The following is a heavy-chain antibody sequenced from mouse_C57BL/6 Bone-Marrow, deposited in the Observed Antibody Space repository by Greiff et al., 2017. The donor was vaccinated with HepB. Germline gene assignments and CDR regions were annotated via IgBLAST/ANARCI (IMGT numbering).Heavy chain of an antibody. CDR1: GYTFTSYW. J-gene: IGHJ1*03. Sequence: QVQLQQPGAELVRPGSSVKLSCKASGYTFTSYWMHWVKQRPIQGLEWIGNIDPSDSETHYNQKFKDKATLTVDKSSSTAYMQLSSLTSEDSAVYYGAGSSYVGWYFDVWGTGTTVTVSS. CDR3: AGSSYVGWYFDV. V-gene: IGHV1-52*01. D-gene: IGHD1-1*01. CDR2: IDPSDSET.